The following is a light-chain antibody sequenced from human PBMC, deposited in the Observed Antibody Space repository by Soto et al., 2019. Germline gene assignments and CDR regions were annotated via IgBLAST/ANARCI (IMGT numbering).Light chain of an antibody. CDR2: GAS. Sequence: EIVVTQSPGTLSLSPGEGATLSCRASQSVSSNYLAWYQQKPGQAPRLLIYGASNRATGIPDRFSGSGSGTEFTLTISRLEPEDFAVYYCQQYNSSPLTFGGGTKVEIK. J-gene: IGKJ4*01. CDR3: QQYNSSPLT. V-gene: IGKV3-20*01. CDR1: QSVSSNY.